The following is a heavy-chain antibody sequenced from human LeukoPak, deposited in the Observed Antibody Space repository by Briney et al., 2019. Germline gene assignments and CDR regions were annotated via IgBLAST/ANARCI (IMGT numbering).Heavy chain of an antibody. CDR3: ARDKVAGLWGSYREQKIDY. CDR1: GGSISSSSYY. D-gene: IGHD3-16*02. Sequence: SETLSLTCTVSGGSISSSSYYWGWIRQPPGKGLEWIGSIYYSGSTYYNPSLKSRVTISVDTSKNQFSLKLSSVTAADTAVYYCARDKVAGLWGSYREQKIDYWGQGTLVTVSS. CDR2: IYYSGST. V-gene: IGHV4-39*07. J-gene: IGHJ4*02.